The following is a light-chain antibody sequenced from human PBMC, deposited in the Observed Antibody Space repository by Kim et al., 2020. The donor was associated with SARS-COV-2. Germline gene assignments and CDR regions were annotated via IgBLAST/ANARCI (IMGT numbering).Light chain of an antibody. CDR1: ESVAGS. CDR2: TAS. J-gene: IGKJ2*01. Sequence: EIVMTQSPAPLSVSPGERATLSCRASESVAGSLAWYQQQPGQAPRLLIYTASTRAAGVPARFSGSGSGTEFTLTISSLQSEDFAVYYCQQYNTWPPEYTFGQGTKLEI. CDR3: QQYNTWPPEYT. V-gene: IGKV3-15*01.